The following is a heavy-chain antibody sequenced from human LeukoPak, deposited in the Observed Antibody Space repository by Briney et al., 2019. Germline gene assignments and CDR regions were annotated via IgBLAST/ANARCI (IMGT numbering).Heavy chain of an antibody. J-gene: IGHJ5*02. CDR1: GYTFSSYA. Sequence: PGGSLRLSCAASGYTFSSYAMSWVRQAPGKGLEWVSAISGSGGSTYYADSVKGRFTISRDNSKNTLYLQMNSLRAEDTAVYYCANRPYCSSTSCPFDPWGQGTLVTVSS. CDR2: ISGSGGST. CDR3: ANRPYCSSTSCPFDP. D-gene: IGHD2-2*01. V-gene: IGHV3-23*01.